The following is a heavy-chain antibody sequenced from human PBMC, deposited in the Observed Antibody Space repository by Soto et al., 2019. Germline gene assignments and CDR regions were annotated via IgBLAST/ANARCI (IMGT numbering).Heavy chain of an antibody. V-gene: IGHV4-34*01. CDR2: VNPTGST. J-gene: IGHJ3*02. D-gene: IGHD6-19*01. CDR1: GGSFSGYY. Sequence: PSETLSLTCAVYGGSFSGYYWSWIRQSPGKGLEWIGEVNPTGSTKYNPSLKSRVTISVATSKNQFSLNLNSVTAADTALYYCARSREQWLVDAFDIWGQGTMVTVSS. CDR3: ARSREQWLVDAFDI.